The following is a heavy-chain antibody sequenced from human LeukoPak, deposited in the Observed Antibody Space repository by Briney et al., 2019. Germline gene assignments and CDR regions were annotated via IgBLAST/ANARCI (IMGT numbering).Heavy chain of an antibody. CDR2: IHHTGST. D-gene: IGHD6-6*01. J-gene: IGHJ4*02. CDR3: ATHDGSSSFYFDY. Sequence: PSETLSLTCTVSGGSISRYHWSWVWQPPGKGLEWIGYIHHTGSTNFNPSLKSRVTMSVDTSENQFSLQLSSVTAADTALYYCATHDGSSSFYFDYWSQGTLVTVSS. V-gene: IGHV4-59*08. CDR1: GGSISRYH.